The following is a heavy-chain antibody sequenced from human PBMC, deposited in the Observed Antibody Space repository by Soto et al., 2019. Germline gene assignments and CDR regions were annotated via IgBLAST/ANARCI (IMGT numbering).Heavy chain of an antibody. Sequence: QVQLLQSGAEVKKPGASVIISCKASGYSFTFYYIYWVRQAPGQGLEWIGKINPDGGATTYAQTFQGIVAITSDASTGTVYLELSSLTSDDTAVYFCARGRRHTFWGQGTLVSVSS. D-gene: IGHD2-2*02. J-gene: IGHJ4*02. CDR1: GYSFTFYY. CDR2: INPDGGAT. V-gene: IGHV1-46*01. CDR3: ARGRRHTF.